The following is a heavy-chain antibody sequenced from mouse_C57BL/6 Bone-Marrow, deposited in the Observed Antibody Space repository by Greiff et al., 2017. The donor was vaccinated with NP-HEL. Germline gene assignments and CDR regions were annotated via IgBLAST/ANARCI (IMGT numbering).Heavy chain of an antibody. CDR2: INPYNGGT. J-gene: IGHJ3*01. CDR3: ARDYDYDAFPWFAY. D-gene: IGHD2-4*01. Sequence: EVQLQQSGPVLVKPGASVKMSCKASGYTFTDYYMNWVKQSHGKSLEWIGVINPYNGGTSYNQKFKGKATLTVDKSSSTAYMELNGLTSEDSAVYYCARDYDYDAFPWFAYWGQGTLVTVSA. V-gene: IGHV1-19*01. CDR1: GYTFTDYY.